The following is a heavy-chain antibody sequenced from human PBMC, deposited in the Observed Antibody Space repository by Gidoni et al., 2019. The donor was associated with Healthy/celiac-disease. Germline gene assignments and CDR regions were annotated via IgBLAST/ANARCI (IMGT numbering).Heavy chain of an antibody. D-gene: IGHD3-3*01. V-gene: IGHV4-59*01. CDR1: CGCISSYY. Sequence: QVQLQESGPGLVKPSATLSLTCPVPCGCISSYYWIWIRQTPGKGLEWIGYIYYSGSTNYNPTLKSRVTISVDTSKNQFSLKLSSVTAADTAVYYCARVRHDPLEWQSWYYYYYMDVWGKGTTVTVSS. J-gene: IGHJ6*03. CDR3: ARVRHDPLEWQSWYYYYYMDV. CDR2: IYYSGST.